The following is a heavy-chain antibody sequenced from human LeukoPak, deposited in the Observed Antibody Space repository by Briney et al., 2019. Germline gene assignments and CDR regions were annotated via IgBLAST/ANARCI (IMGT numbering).Heavy chain of an antibody. CDR3: IKDMGFDLLKDAFDL. CDR1: GFSLDDYA. J-gene: IGHJ3*01. D-gene: IGHD1-26*01. Sequence: PGGSLRLSCAASGFSLDDYAMHWVRQAPGQGLEWVSSISWDGRNMAYAASVKGRFTISRDNAQNSLYLQMYSLKIEDTAFYYCIKDMGFDLLKDAFDLWGQGILVTVSS. V-gene: IGHV3-9*01. CDR2: ISWDGRNM.